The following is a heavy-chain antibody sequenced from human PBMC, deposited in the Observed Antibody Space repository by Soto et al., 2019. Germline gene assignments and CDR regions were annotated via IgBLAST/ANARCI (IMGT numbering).Heavy chain of an antibody. J-gene: IGHJ5*02. Sequence: SETLSLTCTVSGGSISSYYWSWIRQPPGKGLEWIGYIYYSGSTNYNPSLKSRVTISVDTSKNQFSLKLSSVTAADTAVYYCATGPLVKLLGDNWLDPWGQGTLVTVYS. CDR3: ATGPLVKLLGDNWLDP. CDR1: GGSISSYY. CDR2: IYYSGST. D-gene: IGHD3-10*01. V-gene: IGHV4-59*01.